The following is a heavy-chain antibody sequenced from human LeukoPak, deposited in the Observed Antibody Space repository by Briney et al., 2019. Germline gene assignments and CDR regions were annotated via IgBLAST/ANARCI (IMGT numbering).Heavy chain of an antibody. CDR1: GFTFSSYS. Sequence: PGGSLRLSCAASGFTFSSYSMNWVRQAPGKGLEWVSSISSSSSYIYYADSVKGRFTISRDNAKNSLYLQMNSLGAEDTAVYYCARAGNYDFWSGYYRAGYYWGQGTLVTVSS. CDR3: ARAGNYDFWSGYYRAGYY. J-gene: IGHJ4*02. CDR2: ISSSSSYI. D-gene: IGHD3-3*01. V-gene: IGHV3-21*01.